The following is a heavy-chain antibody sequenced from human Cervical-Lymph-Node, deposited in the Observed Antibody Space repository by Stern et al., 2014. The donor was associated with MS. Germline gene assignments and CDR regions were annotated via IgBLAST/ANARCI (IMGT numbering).Heavy chain of an antibody. CDR2: INPNSGAT. CDR3: ARETSCTWCYFDS. J-gene: IGHJ4*02. CDR1: GYTFTGYY. D-gene: IGHD6-13*01. V-gene: IGHV1-2*02. Sequence: QVQLVESGAEVKKPGASVKVSCKASGYTFTGYYVHWVRQAPGQGLEWMGWINPNSGATNYAQKFQGRVTMTRDTTISTAYMELSRLTSDDTAMYFCARETSCTWCYFDSWGQGTLVTVSS.